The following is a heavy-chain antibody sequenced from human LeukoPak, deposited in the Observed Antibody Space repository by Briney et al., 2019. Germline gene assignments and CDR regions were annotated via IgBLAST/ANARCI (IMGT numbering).Heavy chain of an antibody. J-gene: IGHJ4*02. D-gene: IGHD2-15*01. CDR1: GFTFSSYW. V-gene: IGHV3-74*01. CDR3: ARDTWGCSGGSCDSYFDY. Sequence: SGGSLRLSCAASGFTFSSYWMHWVRQAPGKGLVWVSRINSDGSSTSYADSVKGRFTISRDNAKNTLYLQMNSLRAEDTAVYYCARDTWGCSGGSCDSYFDYWGQGTLVTVSS. CDR2: INSDGSST.